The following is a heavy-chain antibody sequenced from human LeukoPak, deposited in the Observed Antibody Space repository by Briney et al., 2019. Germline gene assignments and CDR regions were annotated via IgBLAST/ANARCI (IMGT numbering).Heavy chain of an antibody. CDR3: ARELAYCGGDCNLPLDYYYYGMDV. D-gene: IGHD2-21*02. J-gene: IGHJ6*02. Sequence: ASVKVSCKASGYTFTTYYIHWVRRAPGQGLEWMGRINPNNGDTKYAQNFQGRVTLARDTSISSAYMELSRLRSDDTAIYYCARELAYCGGDCNLPLDYYYYGMDVWGQGTTVTVSS. CDR1: GYTFTTYY. CDR2: INPNNGDT. V-gene: IGHV1-2*06.